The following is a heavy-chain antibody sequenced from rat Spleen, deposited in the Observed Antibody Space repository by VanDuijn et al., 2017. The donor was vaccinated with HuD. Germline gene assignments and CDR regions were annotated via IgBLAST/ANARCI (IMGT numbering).Heavy chain of an antibody. Sequence: EVQLVESGGGLVQPGGSLKVSCAASGFTFSSYWMFWIRQAPGEGLEWLSSISPDGGSTYYPNSMKGRFTISRDNAENTVYLQMNSLRSEDTATYFCGKDMNYFSTYPFYLMGAWGQGTSVTVSS. D-gene: IGHD1-2*01. J-gene: IGHJ4*01. CDR2: ISPDGGST. V-gene: IGHV5-58*01. CDR3: GKDMNYFSTYPFYLMGA. CDR1: GFTFSSYW.